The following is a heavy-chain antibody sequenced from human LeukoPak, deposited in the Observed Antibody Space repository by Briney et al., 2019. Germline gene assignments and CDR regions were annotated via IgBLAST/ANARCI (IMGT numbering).Heavy chain of an antibody. CDR2: IIPIFGTA. V-gene: IGHV1-69*05. CDR1: GGTFSSYA. D-gene: IGHD6-13*01. CDR3: ARVSSSSLAGYYYYYYMDV. Sequence: ASVKVSCKASGGTFSSYAISWVRQAPGQGLEWMGRIIPIFGTANYAQKFQGRVTITTDESTSTAYMELSSLRSEDTAVYYCARVSSSSLAGYYYYYYMDVWGKWTTVTVSS. J-gene: IGHJ6*03.